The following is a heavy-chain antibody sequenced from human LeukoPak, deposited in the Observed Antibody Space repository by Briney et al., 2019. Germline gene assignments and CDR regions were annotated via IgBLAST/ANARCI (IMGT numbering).Heavy chain of an antibody. Sequence: SETLSLTCAVYGVSFSGYYWSWIRQPPGKGLEWIGYIYYSGSTNCNPSVKSRVAMSVDTSKKQFSLKLSSLTAADTAVYYCARGGTAVIAPYAFDIWGQGTMVTVSS. CDR2: IYYSGST. V-gene: IGHV4-59*01. J-gene: IGHJ3*02. CDR3: ARGGTAVIAPYAFDI. D-gene: IGHD4-23*01. CDR1: GVSFSGYY.